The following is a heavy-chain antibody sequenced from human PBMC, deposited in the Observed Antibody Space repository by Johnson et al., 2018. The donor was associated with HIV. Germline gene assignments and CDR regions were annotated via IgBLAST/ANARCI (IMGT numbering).Heavy chain of an antibody. CDR2: IRYAGSNK. D-gene: IGHD6-25*01. V-gene: IGHV3-30*02. CDR3: AKDHLERTDALDI. J-gene: IGHJ3*02. CDR1: GFTFSSYG. Sequence: QVQLVESGGGVVQPGGSLRLSCAASGFTFSSYGMHWVRQAPGKGLEWVAFIRYAGSNKYYADSVKGRFTITRDNSKNTLYLQMNSLRAEDTAVYYCAKDHLERTDALDIWGQGTTVTVSS.